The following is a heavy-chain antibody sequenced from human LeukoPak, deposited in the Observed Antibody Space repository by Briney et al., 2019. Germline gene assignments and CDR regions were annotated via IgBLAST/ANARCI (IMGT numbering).Heavy chain of an antibody. CDR2: ISSSSSYI. V-gene: IGHV3-21*04. CDR3: SRDPRHNDY. J-gene: IGHJ4*02. Sequence: PGGSLRLSCAASGFTFSSYEMNWVRQAPGKGLEWVSSISSSSSYIYYADSVKGRFTISRDNAKNSLYLQMNSLTVEDTAVYYCSRDPRHNDYWGQGTLVTVSS. CDR1: GFTFSSYE.